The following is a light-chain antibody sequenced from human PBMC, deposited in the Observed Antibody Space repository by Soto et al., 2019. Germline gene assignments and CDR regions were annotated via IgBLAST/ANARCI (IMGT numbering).Light chain of an antibody. CDR2: KAS. CDR3: QQASSFPFT. V-gene: IGKV1-12*01. Sequence: DIQMTQSPSTLSASVGDTVTITCRASQSINKWLAWYQQKPGKAPTLLIYKASTLQSGVPSRFSGSASGTEFTLTISSLQPEDFATYYCQQASSFPFTFGGGTEVEIK. J-gene: IGKJ4*01. CDR1: QSINKW.